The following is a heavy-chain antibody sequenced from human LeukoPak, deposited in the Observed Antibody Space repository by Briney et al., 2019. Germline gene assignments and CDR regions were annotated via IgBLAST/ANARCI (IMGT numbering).Heavy chain of an antibody. D-gene: IGHD3-10*01. V-gene: IGHV3-23*01. CDR1: GFTFTSYA. J-gene: IGHJ4*02. CDR3: AKYYYGSGDSKSFDY. Sequence: GGSLRLSCAVSGFTFTSYAMTWVRQAPGKGLEWVSSISSDTSTYYAYSVQGRFTISRDNSKNTLYLQMNSLRTEDTAIYYCAKYYYGSGDSKSFDYWGQGTLVTVSS. CDR2: ISSDTST.